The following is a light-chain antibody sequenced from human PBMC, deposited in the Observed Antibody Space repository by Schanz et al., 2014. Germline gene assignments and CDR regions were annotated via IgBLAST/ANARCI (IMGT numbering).Light chain of an antibody. V-gene: IGLV2-14*01. J-gene: IGLJ3*02. CDR1: TSDVGGYNL. CDR2: DVS. Sequence: QSALTQPASVSGSPGQSITISCTGTTSDVGGYNLVSWYQQHPGKAPKLMIYDVSNRPSGVSYRFSGSKSGNTASLTISGLQDEDEADYYCSSYTTNIPRVFGGGTKLTVL. CDR3: SSYTTNIPRV.